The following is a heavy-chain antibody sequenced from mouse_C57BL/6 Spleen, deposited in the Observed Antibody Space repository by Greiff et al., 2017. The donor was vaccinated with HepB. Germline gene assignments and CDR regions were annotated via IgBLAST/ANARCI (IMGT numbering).Heavy chain of an antibody. CDR2: IWSDGST. CDR3: ARHRGGYSYYAMDY. Sequence: VKLQESGPGLVAPSQSLSITCTVSGFSLTSYGVHWVRQPPGKGLEWLVVIWSDGSTTYNSALKSRLSISKDNSKSQVFLKMNSLQTDDTAMYYCARHRGGYSYYAMDYLGQGTSVTVSS. V-gene: IGHV2-6-1*01. J-gene: IGHJ4*01. D-gene: IGHD2-3*01. CDR1: GFSLTSYG.